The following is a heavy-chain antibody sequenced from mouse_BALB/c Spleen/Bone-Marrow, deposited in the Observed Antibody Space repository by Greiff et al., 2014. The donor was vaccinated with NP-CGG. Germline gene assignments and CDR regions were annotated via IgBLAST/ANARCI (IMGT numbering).Heavy chain of an antibody. D-gene: IGHD1-1*01. CDR3: ARDSYYYGSSYWCFDV. Sequence: EVKLVESGGGLVKPGGSLKLSCAASGFTFSDYYMYWVRQTPEKGLEWVATISDGGSYTYYPDSVKGRFTISRDNAKNSLYLQMTSLKSEDTAMYYCARDSYYYGSSYWCFDVWGAGTTVTVSS. CDR2: ISDGGSYT. CDR1: GFTFSDYY. V-gene: IGHV5-4*02. J-gene: IGHJ1*01.